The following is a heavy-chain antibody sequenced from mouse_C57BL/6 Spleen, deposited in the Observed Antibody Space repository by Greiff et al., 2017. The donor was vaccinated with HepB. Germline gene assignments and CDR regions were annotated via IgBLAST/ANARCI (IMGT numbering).Heavy chain of an antibody. CDR1: GYTFTGYW. D-gene: IGHD2-3*01. Sequence: QVQLQQSGAELMKPGASVKLSCKATGYTFTGYWIEWVKQRPGHGLEWIGEILPGSGSTNYNEKFKGKATFTADTSSNTAYMQLSSLTTEDSALYYCARSAFYDGYPYWYFDVWGTGTTVTVSS. CDR2: ILPGSGST. J-gene: IGHJ1*03. CDR3: ARSAFYDGYPYWYFDV. V-gene: IGHV1-9*01.